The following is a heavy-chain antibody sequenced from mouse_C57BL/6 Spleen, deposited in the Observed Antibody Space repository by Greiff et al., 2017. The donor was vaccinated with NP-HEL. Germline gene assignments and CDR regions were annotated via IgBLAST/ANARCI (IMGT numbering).Heavy chain of an antibody. Sequence: EVQLQQSGPELVKPGASVKIPCKASGYTFTDYNMDWVKQSHGKSLEWIGDINPNNGGTIYNQKFKGKATLTVDKSSSTAYMELRSLTSEDTAVYYCARCGFDYYGSSCGGFAYWGQGTLVTVSA. D-gene: IGHD1-1*01. CDR3: ARCGFDYYGSSCGGFAY. CDR2: INPNNGGT. V-gene: IGHV1-18*01. CDR1: GYTFTDYN. J-gene: IGHJ3*01.